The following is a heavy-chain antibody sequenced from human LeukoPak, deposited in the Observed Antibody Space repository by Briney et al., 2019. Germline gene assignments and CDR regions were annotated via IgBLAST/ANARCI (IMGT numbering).Heavy chain of an antibody. Sequence: GGSLRLSCAASGFTFSSYAMSWVRQAPGKGLEWVSAISGSGGSTYYADSVKGRVTISRDNSKNTLYLQMNSLRAEDTAVYYCARDVWNVIAAAQVWFDPWGQGTLVTVSS. D-gene: IGHD6-13*01. CDR3: ARDVWNVIAAAQVWFDP. CDR1: GFTFSSYA. J-gene: IGHJ5*02. V-gene: IGHV3-23*01. CDR2: ISGSGGST.